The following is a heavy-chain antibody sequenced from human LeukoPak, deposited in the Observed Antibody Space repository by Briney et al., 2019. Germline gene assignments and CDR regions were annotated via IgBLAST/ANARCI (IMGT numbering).Heavy chain of an antibody. CDR3: ARGPPNWGYDY. CDR1: GYTFTSYD. V-gene: IGHV1-8*01. D-gene: IGHD7-27*01. J-gene: IGHJ4*02. CDR2: MSPNSGDT. Sequence: ASVTVSCTASGYTFTSYDFNWVRQATGQRPEWMGWMSPNSGDTGYAQKFQDRVTMTRNTSISTAYMELSSLRSDDTAVYYCARGPPNWGYDYWGPGTLVTVSS.